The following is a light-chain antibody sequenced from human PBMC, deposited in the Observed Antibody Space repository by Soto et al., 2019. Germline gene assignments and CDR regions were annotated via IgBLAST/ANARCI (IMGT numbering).Light chain of an antibody. CDR2: GAS. CDR1: QSVRSM. Sequence: EIVMTQSPATLSVSPGERATLSCRASQSVRSMLAWYQQKPGQAPRLLIYGASTRATGIPARFSGGGSGTEFTLTISNLQSEDFAVYYCHQYHNWWTFGQGTKVDIK. J-gene: IGKJ1*01. CDR3: HQYHNWWT. V-gene: IGKV3-15*01.